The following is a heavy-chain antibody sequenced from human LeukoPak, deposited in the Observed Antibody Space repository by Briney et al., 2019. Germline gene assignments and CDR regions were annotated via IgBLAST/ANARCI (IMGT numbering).Heavy chain of an antibody. CDR2: INHSGST. J-gene: IGHJ5*02. D-gene: IGHD2-2*01. V-gene: IGHV4-34*01. CDR1: GGSVSGYY. CDR3: ARGKYQLIFYWFDP. Sequence: SETLSLTCTVSGGSVSGYYWSWIRQPPGKGLEWIGEINHSGSTNYNPSLKSRVTISVDTSKNQFSLKLSSVTAADTAVYYCARGKYQLIFYWFDPWGQGTLVTVSS.